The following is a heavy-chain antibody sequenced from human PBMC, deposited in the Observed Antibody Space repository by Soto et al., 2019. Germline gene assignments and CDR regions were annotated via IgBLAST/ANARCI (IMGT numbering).Heavy chain of an antibody. V-gene: IGHV4-4*02. J-gene: IGHJ4*02. CDR2: IYHSGST. CDR3: ARADETAMVAKYYFDS. Sequence: PSETLSLTCAVSGGSISSSNWWSWVRQPPGEGLEWIGEIYHSGSTNYNPSLKSRVTISVDTSKNQFSLKLSSVSAADTAVYYCARADETAMVAKYYFDSWGQGTLVTVSS. CDR1: GGSISSSNW. D-gene: IGHD5-18*01.